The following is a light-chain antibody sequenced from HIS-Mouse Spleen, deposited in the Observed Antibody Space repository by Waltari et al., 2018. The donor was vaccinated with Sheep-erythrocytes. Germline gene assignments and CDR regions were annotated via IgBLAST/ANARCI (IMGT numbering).Light chain of an antibody. CDR2: GAS. CDR1: QSVSSSY. J-gene: IGKJ2*01. Sequence: EIVLTQSPGTLSLSPGATATLSCRASQSVSSSYLAWYQQKPGQAPRLLIYGASSRATGIPDRFSGSGSGTDFTLTISRLEPEDFAVYYCQQYGSSLYTFGQGTKLEIK. V-gene: IGKV3-20*01. CDR3: QQYGSSLYT.